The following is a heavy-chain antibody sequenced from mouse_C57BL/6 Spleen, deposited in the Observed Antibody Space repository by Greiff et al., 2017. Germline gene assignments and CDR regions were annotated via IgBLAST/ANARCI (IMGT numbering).Heavy chain of an antibody. J-gene: IGHJ2*01. D-gene: IGHD2-14*01. CDR2: ISSGGSYT. CDR3: AKVRGGTFDY. V-gene: IGHV5-6*01. CDR1: GFTFSGYG. Sequence: EVHLVESGGDLVKPGGSLKLSCAASGFTFSGYGMSWVRQTPDKRLEWVATISSGGSYTYYPDSVKGRFTISRDNAKNTLYLQMSSLKSEDTAMYYCAKVRGGTFDYWGQGTTLTVSS.